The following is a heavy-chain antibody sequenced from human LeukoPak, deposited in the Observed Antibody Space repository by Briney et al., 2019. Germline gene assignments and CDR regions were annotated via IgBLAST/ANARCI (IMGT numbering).Heavy chain of an antibody. CDR3: ARDEVVAAPNYFGMVV. Sequence: PGASVNVSCKASGYTFTSYDVNWVRQATGQGLEGMGWMNPNSGNTGLAQEFQGRVTLTRDTSLSTAYMELSNLRSDDTAVYYCARDEVVAAPNYFGMVVWGQGTTVSASS. CDR2: MNPNSGNT. CDR1: GYTFTSYD. J-gene: IGHJ6*02. V-gene: IGHV1-8*01. D-gene: IGHD2-15*01.